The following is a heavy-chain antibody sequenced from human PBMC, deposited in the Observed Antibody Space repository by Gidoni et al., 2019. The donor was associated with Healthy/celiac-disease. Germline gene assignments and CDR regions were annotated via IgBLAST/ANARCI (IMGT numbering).Heavy chain of an antibody. CDR2: ISYDGSNK. CDR1: GFTFSSYA. Sequence: QVQLVESGGGVVQPGRSLRLSCAASGFTFSSYAMHWVRQAPGKGLEWVAVISYDGSNKYYADSVKGRFTISRDNSKNTLYLQMNSLRAEDTAVYYCARGGIMWGIAAHFDYWGQGTLVTVSS. V-gene: IGHV3-30*01. CDR3: ARGGIMWGIAAHFDY. D-gene: IGHD6-13*01. J-gene: IGHJ4*02.